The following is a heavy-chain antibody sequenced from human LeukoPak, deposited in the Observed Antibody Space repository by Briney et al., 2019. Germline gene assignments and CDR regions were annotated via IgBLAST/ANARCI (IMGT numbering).Heavy chain of an antibody. CDR3: AKTPDYDILTGTTFDY. CDR1: GFTFSSYA. Sequence: PGGSLRLSCAASGFTFSSYAMTWVRQPPGKGLEWVSGISDSGNKAYYANSVKGLFTIYRGNSKNTLYLQMNSLRAEDTAVYYCAKTPDYDILTGTTFDYWGQGTMVTVSS. V-gene: IGHV3-23*01. J-gene: IGHJ4*02. CDR2: ISDSGNKA. D-gene: IGHD3-9*01.